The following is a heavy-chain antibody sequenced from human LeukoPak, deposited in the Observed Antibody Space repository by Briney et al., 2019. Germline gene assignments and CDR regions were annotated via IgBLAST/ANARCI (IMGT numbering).Heavy chain of an antibody. CDR1: GYTFTGYY. Sequence: ASVKVSCKASGYTFTGYYMHWVRQAPGQGLEWMGWINPNSGGTNYAQKFQGRVTMTRDTSISTAYMELSRLRSDDTAVYYCARDTSRRYYDFWSGYWGNFDYWGQGTLVTVSS. CDR2: INPNSGGT. J-gene: IGHJ4*02. V-gene: IGHV1-2*02. D-gene: IGHD3-3*01. CDR3: ARDTSRRYYDFWSGYWGNFDY.